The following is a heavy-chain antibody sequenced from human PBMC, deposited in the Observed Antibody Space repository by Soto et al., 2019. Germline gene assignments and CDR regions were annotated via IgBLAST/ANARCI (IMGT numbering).Heavy chain of an antibody. CDR1: GYSFTSYW. CDR2: IYPGDSDT. V-gene: IGHV5-51*01. D-gene: IGHD3-10*01. CDR3: ARVPYVLLWLGELAQKGYYFDY. Sequence: GESLKISCKGSGYSFTSYWIGWVRQMPGKGLEWMGIIYPGDSDTRYSPSFQGQVTISADKSISTAYLQWSSLKASDTAMYYCARVPYVLLWLGELAQKGYYFDYWGQGTLVTVSS. J-gene: IGHJ4*02.